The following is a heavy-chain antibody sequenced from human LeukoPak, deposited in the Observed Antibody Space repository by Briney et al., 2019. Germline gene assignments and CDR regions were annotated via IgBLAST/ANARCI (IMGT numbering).Heavy chain of an antibody. V-gene: IGHV3-74*01. CDR1: GFTFTDYL. CDR2: ITIDGSDT. D-gene: IGHD2-21*01. J-gene: IGHJ4*02. Sequence: PGGSLRLSCAASGFTFTDYLMHWARQTPGKGLVWVSRITIDGSDTTYADSVKGRFTISRDNAQNTVYLQMNSLRAEDTAIYYCANGGDAFSPHYWGQGTLVTVSS. CDR3: ANGGDAFSPHY.